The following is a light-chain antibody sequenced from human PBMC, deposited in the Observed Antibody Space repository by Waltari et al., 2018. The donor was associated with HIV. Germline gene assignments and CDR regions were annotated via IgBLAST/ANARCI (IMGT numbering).Light chain of an antibody. V-gene: IGKV1-39*01. CDR1: QSISSF. J-gene: IGKJ2*01. CDR2: AAS. CDR3: QQSYSTVYT. Sequence: DIQMTQSPSSLSASVGDTVTITCRASQSISSFLNWYQQKPGKAPKVLIFAASSLQSGVPSRFSGSGSGTDFTLTISSLQPEDFATYYCQQSYSTVYTFGQGTKLGIK.